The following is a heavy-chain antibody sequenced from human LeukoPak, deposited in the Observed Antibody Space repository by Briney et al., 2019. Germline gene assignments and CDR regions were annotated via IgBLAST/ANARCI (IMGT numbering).Heavy chain of an antibody. CDR3: ARDWYHAIDY. J-gene: IGHJ4*02. CDR2: ISSSGSTI. Sequence: GGSLRLSCAASGFTFSSYEMNWVRQAPGEGLEWVSYISSSGSTIYYADSVKGRFTISRDNAKNTLYLQMNSLRVDDTAVYYCARDWYHAIDYWGQGTLVTVSS. D-gene: IGHD2-2*01. CDR1: GFTFSSYE. V-gene: IGHV3-48*03.